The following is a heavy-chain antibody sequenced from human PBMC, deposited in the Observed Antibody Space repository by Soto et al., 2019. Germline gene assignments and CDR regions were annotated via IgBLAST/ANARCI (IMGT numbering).Heavy chain of an antibody. D-gene: IGHD3-22*01. J-gene: IGHJ4*02. CDR1: GFTFSNYA. Sequence: PGGSLRLSCAASGFTFSNYAMSWVRQAPGKGLEWVSGIGGRGTSSYYADSVKGRFAISRDNSYNTLFLQLHSLRAEDTAVYYCAKSRYADSSGDYYDFWGQGPRVTVSS. CDR2: IGGRGTSS. V-gene: IGHV3-23*01. CDR3: AKSRYADSSGDYYDF.